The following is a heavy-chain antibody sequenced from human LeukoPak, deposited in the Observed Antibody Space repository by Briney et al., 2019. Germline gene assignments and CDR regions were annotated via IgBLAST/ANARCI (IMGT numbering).Heavy chain of an antibody. CDR1: GGSISGYY. Sequence: SETLSLTCTVSGGSISGYYWSWIRQPPGKGLEWIGYIYYSGSTNYNPSLKSRVTISVDTSANQFSLKLSSVTAADTAVYYCARSWWEWLPRHFDYWGQGTLVTVSS. J-gene: IGHJ4*02. CDR3: ARSWWEWLPRHFDY. D-gene: IGHD6-19*01. CDR2: IYYSGST. V-gene: IGHV4-59*12.